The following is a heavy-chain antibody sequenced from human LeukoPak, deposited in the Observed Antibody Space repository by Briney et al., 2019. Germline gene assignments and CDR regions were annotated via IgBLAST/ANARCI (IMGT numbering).Heavy chain of an antibody. D-gene: IGHD5-18*01. V-gene: IGHV1-2*04. CDR2: INPNSGGT. CDR3: ARANPDLSPDVDTAMVINYGMDV. Sequence: ASVKVSCKASGYTFTGYYMHWVRQAPGQGLEWMGWINPNSGGTNYARKFQGWVTMTRDTSISTAYMELSRLRSDDTAVYYCARANPDLSPDVDTAMVINYGMDVWGQGTTVTVSS. CDR1: GYTFTGYY. J-gene: IGHJ6*02.